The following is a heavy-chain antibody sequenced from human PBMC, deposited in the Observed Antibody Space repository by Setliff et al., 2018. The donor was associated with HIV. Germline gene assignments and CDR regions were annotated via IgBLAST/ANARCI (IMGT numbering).Heavy chain of an antibody. D-gene: IGHD2-15*01. CDR1: GESFNTYF. CDR3: ARGRCSGGTCSGRYSYLHIDV. J-gene: IGHJ6*03. Sequence: LSLTCAVYGESFNTYFWSWIRQPPGKGLEWIGQINHSGSTNYNPSLRSRVTISIGTSKNQFSLRLSSVAAADTAVYYCARGRCSGGTCSGRYSYLHIDVWDKGTTVTVSS. CDR2: INHSGST. V-gene: IGHV4-34*01.